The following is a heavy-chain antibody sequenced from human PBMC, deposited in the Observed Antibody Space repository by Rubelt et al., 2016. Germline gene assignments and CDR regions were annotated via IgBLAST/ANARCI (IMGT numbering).Heavy chain of an antibody. J-gene: IGHJ5*02. CDR1: GGSIGSNNW. V-gene: IGHV4-4*02. CDR2: IYHTGRT. CDR3: ARIAARPHWFDP. D-gene: IGHD6-6*01. Sequence: KPSGTLSLTCDVSGGSIGSNNWWSWVRQPPGKGLEWIGEIYHTGRTNYNLSLKSRVTMSVDMSKNQFSLKLSSVTAADTAVYYCARIAARPHWFDPWGQGTLVTVSS.